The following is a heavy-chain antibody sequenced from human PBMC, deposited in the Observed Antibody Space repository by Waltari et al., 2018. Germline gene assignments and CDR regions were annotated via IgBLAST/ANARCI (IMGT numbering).Heavy chain of an antibody. D-gene: IGHD3-10*01. CDR3: ARGSTMVQGAEPPGY. CDR2: IYYSGST. Sequence: QLQLQESGPGLVKPSETLSLTCTVSGGSISSSSYYWGWIRQPPGKGLEWIGSIYYSGSTYYNPSLKSRVTISVDTSKNQFSLKLSSVTAADTAVYYCARGSTMVQGAEPPGYWGQGTLVTVSS. J-gene: IGHJ4*02. CDR1: GGSISSSSYY. V-gene: IGHV4-39*07.